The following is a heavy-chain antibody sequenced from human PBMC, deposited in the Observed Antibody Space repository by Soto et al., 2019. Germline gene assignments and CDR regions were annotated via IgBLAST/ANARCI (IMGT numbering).Heavy chain of an antibody. CDR1: GFTFSSYA. D-gene: IGHD3-16*02. Sequence: PGGSLRLSCAASGFTFSSYAMSWVRQAPGKGLEWVSAISGSGGSTYYADSVKGRFTISRDNSKNTLYLQMNSLRAEDTAVYYCARPGREEYYDYVWGSYRYLTYFFAYWGQGTLVTVSS. V-gene: IGHV3-23*01. CDR2: ISGSGGST. CDR3: ARPGREEYYDYVWGSYRYLTYFFAY. J-gene: IGHJ4*02.